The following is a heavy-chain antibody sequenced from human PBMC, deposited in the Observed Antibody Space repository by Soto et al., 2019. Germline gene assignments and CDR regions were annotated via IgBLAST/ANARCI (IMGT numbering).Heavy chain of an antibody. CDR2: INNGGDT. V-gene: IGHV3-23*01. CDR3: AKEGKEAAFDL. J-gene: IGHJ3*01. Sequence: GGSLRLSCAASGFTFSDYAMSWVRQAPGKGLEWVSAINNGGDTYYADSVKGRFTISRDNSKNTLSLQVTSLRAEDTAVYYCAKEGKEAAFDLWGQGTMVTVS. CDR1: GFTFSDYA.